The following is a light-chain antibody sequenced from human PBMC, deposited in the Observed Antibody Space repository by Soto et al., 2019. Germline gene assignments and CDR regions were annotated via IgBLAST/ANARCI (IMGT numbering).Light chain of an antibody. CDR3: THSIRLPIT. CDR1: QSLLHSDGKTY. J-gene: IGKJ5*01. Sequence: DIVINQTLLSLSVTPGQPASISCKSSQSLLHSDGKTYLYWYLQTPGQPPPLLFSGVSNRFSGVPDTFSGSGSGTDFTLKISRVEAEDVGIYSCTHSIRLPITFHQGTRLEIK. CDR2: GVS. V-gene: IGKV2D-29*01.